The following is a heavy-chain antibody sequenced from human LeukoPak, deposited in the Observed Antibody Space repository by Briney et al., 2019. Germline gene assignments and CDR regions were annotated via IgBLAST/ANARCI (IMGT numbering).Heavy chain of an antibody. CDR3: AREGYDSSGYYKTDY. J-gene: IGHJ4*02. V-gene: IGHV3-74*01. D-gene: IGHD3-22*01. CDR1: GFTFSSYW. Sequence: GSLRLSCAASGFTFSSYWMHWVRQAPGKGLVWVSRINSDGSSTSYADSVKGRFTISRDNAKNTLYLQMNSLRAEDTAVYYCAREGYDSSGYYKTDYWGQGTLVTVS. CDR2: INSDGSST.